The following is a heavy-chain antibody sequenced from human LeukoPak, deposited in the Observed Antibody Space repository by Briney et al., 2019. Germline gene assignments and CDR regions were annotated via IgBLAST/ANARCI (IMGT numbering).Heavy chain of an antibody. V-gene: IGHV3-66*01. D-gene: IGHD1-26*01. CDR1: GFTVSSSY. Sequence: GGSLRLSCAVSGFTVSSSYMSWVRQSPGKGLEWVSFIYTGGSTYYADSVKGRFSISRDNSKNMLYLQMNSLRAEDTAVYYCARGAGATDYWGQGTLVTVSS. J-gene: IGHJ4*02. CDR3: ARGAGATDY. CDR2: IYTGGST.